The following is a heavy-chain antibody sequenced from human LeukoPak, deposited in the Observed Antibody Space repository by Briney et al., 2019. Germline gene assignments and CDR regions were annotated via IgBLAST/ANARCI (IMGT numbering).Heavy chain of an antibody. J-gene: IGHJ5*02. V-gene: IGHV3-21*01. CDR2: ISRRSTYI. CDR3: ARAQVGYNWFDP. D-gene: IGHD1-26*01. CDR1: GFTVSNYT. Sequence: PGGSLRLSCAASGFTVSNYTINWVRQPPGKGLEWVSSISRRSTYIYYADSVKGRFTIFKDNAKNSLYLQMDSLRAEDTAVYYCARAQVGYNWFDPWGQGTLVTVSS.